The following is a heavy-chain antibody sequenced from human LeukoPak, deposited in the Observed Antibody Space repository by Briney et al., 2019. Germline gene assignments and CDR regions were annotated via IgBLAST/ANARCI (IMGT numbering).Heavy chain of an antibody. CDR1: GDSVSSNSAA. D-gene: IGHD2-15*01. CDR2: TYYRSKWYN. J-gene: IGHJ6*02. CDR3: ARDIVVVVAAYYYGMDV. Sequence: SQTLSPTCAISGDSVSSNSAAWNWIRQSPSRGLEWLGRTYYRSKWYNDYAVSVKSRITINPDTSKNQFSLQLNSVTPEDTAVYYCARDIVVVVAAYYYGMDVWGQGTTVTVSS. V-gene: IGHV6-1*01.